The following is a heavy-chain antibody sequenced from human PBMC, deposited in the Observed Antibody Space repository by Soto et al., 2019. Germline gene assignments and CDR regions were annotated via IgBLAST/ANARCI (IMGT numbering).Heavy chain of an antibody. CDR1: GASISSSKW. Sequence: SETLSLTCTVSGASISSSKWWCWVRQPPGKGLEWIGEIYHSGSTNYNPSLKSRVIISVDKSKNQFSLKLSSVTDADTAVYYCARGERQQQRDYWGQGTLVTVS. CDR3: ARGERQQQRDY. V-gene: IGHV4-4*02. CDR2: IYHSGST. D-gene: IGHD6-13*01. J-gene: IGHJ4*02.